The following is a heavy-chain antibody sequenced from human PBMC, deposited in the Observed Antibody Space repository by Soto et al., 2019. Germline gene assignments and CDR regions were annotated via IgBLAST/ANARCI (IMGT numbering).Heavy chain of an antibody. J-gene: IGHJ4*02. CDR2: VSGYNDKT. Sequence: QVQLVQSGPELKKPGASVKVSCKASGYTFTNHGISWVRQAPGQGLEWVGWVSGYNDKTKSAQKFKGRVTMTTDTSTSTAYMELRSLRSDDTAVYYCARDFYSVAYFFDYWGQGTLVTVSS. CDR3: ARDFYSVAYFFDY. V-gene: IGHV1-18*04. D-gene: IGHD2-15*01. CDR1: GYTFTNHG.